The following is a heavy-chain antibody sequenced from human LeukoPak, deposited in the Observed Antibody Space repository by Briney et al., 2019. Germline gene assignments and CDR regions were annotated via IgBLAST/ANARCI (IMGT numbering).Heavy chain of an antibody. D-gene: IGHD2-15*01. CDR3: AGGQGWHFDL. V-gene: IGHV3-7*01. J-gene: IGHJ2*01. CDR1: GFTFRSYA. Sequence: GRSLRLSCAASGFTFRSYAMHWVRQAPGKGLEWVADIKHDASEEHYVASVKGRFSISRGNAKLYLQMNSLRAEDTAVYYCAGGQGWHFDLWGLGTLITVSS. CDR2: IKHDASEE.